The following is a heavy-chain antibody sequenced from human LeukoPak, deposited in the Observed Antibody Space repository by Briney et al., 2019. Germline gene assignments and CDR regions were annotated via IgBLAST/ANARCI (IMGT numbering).Heavy chain of an antibody. D-gene: IGHD1-26*01. J-gene: IGHJ5*02. V-gene: IGHV3-30-3*01. CDR3: ARDRRVGATTWFDP. CDR2: ISYDGSNK. Sequence: GGSLRLSCAASGFTLSSYAMHWVRQAPGKGLEWVAVISYDGSNKYYADSVKGRFTISRDNAKNSLYLQMNSLRAEDTAVYYCARDRRVGATTWFDPWGQGTLVTVSS. CDR1: GFTLSSYA.